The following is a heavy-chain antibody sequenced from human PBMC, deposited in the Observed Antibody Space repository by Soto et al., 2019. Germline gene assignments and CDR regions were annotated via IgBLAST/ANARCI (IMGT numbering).Heavy chain of an antibody. V-gene: IGHV3-21*01. J-gene: IGHJ6*02. CDR2: ISSSSSYI. CDR3: ARDLPYPYLTLYGMDV. Sequence: CVDLGGPFIIKRMNWVRQAPGKGLEWVSSISSSSSYIYYADSVKGRFTISRDNAKNSLYLQMNSLRAEDTAVYYCARDLPYPYLTLYGMDVWGQGTTVTVSS. CDR1: GGPFIIKR.